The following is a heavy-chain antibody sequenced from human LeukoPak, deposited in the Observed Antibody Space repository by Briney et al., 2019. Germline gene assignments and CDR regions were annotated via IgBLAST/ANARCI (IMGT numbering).Heavy chain of an antibody. J-gene: IGHJ3*02. Sequence: GGSLRLSCVASGFTFSNSAMAWVRQAPGKGLEWVSAISGSGGSTYYADSVKGRFTISRDNSKNTLYLQMNSLRAEDTAVYYCAKGDYGDYSGAFDIWGQGTMVTVSS. V-gene: IGHV3-23*01. D-gene: IGHD4-17*01. CDR1: GFTFSNSA. CDR3: AKGDYGDYSGAFDI. CDR2: ISGSGGST.